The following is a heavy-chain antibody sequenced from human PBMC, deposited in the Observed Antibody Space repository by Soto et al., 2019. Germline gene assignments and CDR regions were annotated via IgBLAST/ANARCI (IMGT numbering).Heavy chain of an antibody. V-gene: IGHV3-48*02. CDR3: ARDQEGRPLDY. CDR1: GFTFSRYS. J-gene: IGHJ4*02. Sequence: PGGSLRLSCAASGFTFSRYSMNWVRQAPGKGLEWVSYISSSSSTIYYADSVKGRFTISRDNAKNSLYLQMNRLRDEDTAVYFCARDQEGRPLDYWGQGTLVTVSS. CDR2: ISSSSSTI.